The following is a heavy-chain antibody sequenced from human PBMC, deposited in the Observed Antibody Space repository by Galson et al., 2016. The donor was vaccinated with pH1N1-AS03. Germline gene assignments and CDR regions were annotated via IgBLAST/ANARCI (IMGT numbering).Heavy chain of an antibody. CDR3: ARSQSFYVDYFDN. V-gene: IGHV3-30*03. D-gene: IGHD3-10*02. CDR1: GFTFRSYG. Sequence: SLRLSCAASGFTFRSYGMHWVRQTPGEGLQWVAVISYDESKKLYADSVRGRSTISRDNSKNTLYLQMNSLRPEDTAVYFCARSQSFYVDYFDNWGQGTLVTVSS. J-gene: IGHJ4*02. CDR2: ISYDESKK.